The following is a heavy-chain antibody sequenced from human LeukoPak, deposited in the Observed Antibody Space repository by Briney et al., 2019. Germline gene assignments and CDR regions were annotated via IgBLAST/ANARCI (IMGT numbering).Heavy chain of an antibody. J-gene: IGHJ3*02. CDR1: GFTFTSHS. CDR3: ARETSESFDS. D-gene: IGHD2-2*01. CDR2: IGNRSTSI. Sequence: GGSLRLSCAASGFTFTSHSMNWVRQAPGKGLEWVSSIGNRSTSIYYADSVKGRFTISRDNAKNSLYLQMNSLRAEDTAVYYCARETSESFDSWGQGTMVTVSS. V-gene: IGHV3-21*01.